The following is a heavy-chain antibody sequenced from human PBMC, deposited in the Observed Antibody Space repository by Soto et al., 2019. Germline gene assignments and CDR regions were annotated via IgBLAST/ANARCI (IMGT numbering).Heavy chain of an antibody. CDR1: GFTFSSYA. Sequence: PGGSLRLSCAASGFTFSSYAMHWVRQAPGKGLEWVAVISYDGSNKYYADSVKGRFTISRDNSKNTLYLQMNSLRAEDTAVYYCARSDIVVVVAATPPLFDYWGQGTLVTVSS. CDR2: ISYDGSNK. J-gene: IGHJ4*02. V-gene: IGHV3-30-3*01. CDR3: ARSDIVVVVAATPPLFDY. D-gene: IGHD2-15*01.